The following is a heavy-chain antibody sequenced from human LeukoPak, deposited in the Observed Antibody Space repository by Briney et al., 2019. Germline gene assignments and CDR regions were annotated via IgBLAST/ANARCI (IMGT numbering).Heavy chain of an antibody. D-gene: IGHD3-22*01. Sequence: ASVKVSCKASGYTFTGYYMHWVRQALGQGLEWMGWINPNSGGTNYAQKFQGRVTMTRDTSISTAYMELSRLRSDDTAVYYCARASGIAITMIVVVTSGIDYWGQGTLVTVSS. V-gene: IGHV1-2*02. CDR2: INPNSGGT. CDR1: GYTFTGYY. J-gene: IGHJ4*02. CDR3: ARASGIAITMIVVVTSGIDY.